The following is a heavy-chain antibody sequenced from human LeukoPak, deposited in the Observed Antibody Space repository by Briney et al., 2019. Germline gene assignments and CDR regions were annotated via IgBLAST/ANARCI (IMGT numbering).Heavy chain of an antibody. D-gene: IGHD3-10*01. V-gene: IGHV3-7*03. CDR3: ARDNLWFGDRYYGMDV. J-gene: IGHJ6*02. CDR2: IKQDGSEK. Sequence: GGSLRLSCAASGFTFSSYAMTWVRQAPGKGLEWVANIKQDGSEKYYVDSVKGRFTISRDNAKNSLYLQMNSLRAEDTAVYYCARDNLWFGDRYYGMDVWGQGTTVTVSS. CDR1: GFTFSSYA.